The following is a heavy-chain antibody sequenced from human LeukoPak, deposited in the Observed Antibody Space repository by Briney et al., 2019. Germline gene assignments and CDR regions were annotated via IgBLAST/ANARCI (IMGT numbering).Heavy chain of an antibody. CDR1: VGTFSNYP. CDR3: ATPTRGNNYWWFDI. V-gene: IGHV1-69*13. CDR2: IIPIYGTA. D-gene: IGHD5-24*01. J-gene: IGHJ5*02. Sequence: SVTVSCKFSVGTFSNYPIVWVRQAPGRGLEWLGGIIPIYGTANYAQMLQGRFTLTAHESTATAYMELTSLTSDDTAMYFCATPTRGNNYWWFDIWGQGTLVTVSS.